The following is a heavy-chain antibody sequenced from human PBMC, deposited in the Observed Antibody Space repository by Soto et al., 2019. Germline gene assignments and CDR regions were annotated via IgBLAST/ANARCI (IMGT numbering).Heavy chain of an antibody. V-gene: IGHV3-21*01. CDR3: ARVAY. CDR2: ISSGSSDT. J-gene: IGHJ4*02. Sequence: LSCEPSGFTFSRFSMDWVRQVPGKGLEWVASISSGSSDTWYADSVKGRFIIYRDNDQNSLFLQMNTLRHEDTAMYYCARVAYWGPGTQVTVPQ. CDR1: GFTFSRFS.